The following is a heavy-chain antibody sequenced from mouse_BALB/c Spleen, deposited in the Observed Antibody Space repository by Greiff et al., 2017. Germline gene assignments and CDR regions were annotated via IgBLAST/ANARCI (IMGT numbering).Heavy chain of an antibody. CDR2: IDPANGNT. Sequence: EVQLVESGAELVKPGASVKLSCTASGFNIKDTYMHWVKQRPEQGLEWIGRIDPANGNTKYDPKFQGKATITADTSSNTAYLQLSSLTSEDTAVYYCARPTTALYWYFDVWGAGTTVTVSS. J-gene: IGHJ1*01. CDR3: ARPTTALYWYFDV. CDR1: GFNIKDTY. D-gene: IGHD1-2*01. V-gene: IGHV14-3*02.